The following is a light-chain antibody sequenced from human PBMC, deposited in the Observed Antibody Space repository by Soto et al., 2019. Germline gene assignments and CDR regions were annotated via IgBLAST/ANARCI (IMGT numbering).Light chain of an antibody. J-gene: IGLJ2*01. CDR1: SSDVGGYTY. CDR3: CSYAATYSV. V-gene: IGLV2-11*01. CDR2: DVT. Sequence: QSALTQPRSVSGSPGQSVTISCTGTSSDVGGYTYVSWYQQHPGKVPKLMIYDVTKRPSGVPDRFSGSKSGNTASLTISGLQAEDDAYYYCCSYAATYSVFGGGTKLTVL.